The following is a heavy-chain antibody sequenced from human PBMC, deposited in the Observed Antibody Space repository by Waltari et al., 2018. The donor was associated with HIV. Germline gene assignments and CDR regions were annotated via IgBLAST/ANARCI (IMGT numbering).Heavy chain of an antibody. D-gene: IGHD1-26*01. CDR3: ARDPRSSGYYGMDV. V-gene: IGHV3-53*01. J-gene: IGHJ6*02. Sequence: EVQLVASGGGLIEPGGSLRVSCAASGFTISSNYMSWVRQAQGKGLEGISVIYSGCSRYYADSVKGRFIISRDNSKNTVSLHMNSLRAEDTAVYYCARDPRSSGYYGMDVWGQGIKVTVSS. CDR2: IYSGCSR. CDR1: GFTISSNY.